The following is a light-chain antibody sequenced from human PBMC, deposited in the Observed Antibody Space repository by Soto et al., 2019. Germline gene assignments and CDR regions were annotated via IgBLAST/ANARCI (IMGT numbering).Light chain of an antibody. J-gene: IGKJ4*01. Sequence: EIVMAQSPATLSVSAGERATLSCRSSQSVSSYLAWYQQKPGQAPRLLIYDASKRATGIPARFSGSGSGTDFTLTISSLEPKDFAVYYCQQRSNLPTFGGGTKVDIK. CDR2: DAS. V-gene: IGKV3-11*01. CDR1: QSVSSY. CDR3: QQRSNLPT.